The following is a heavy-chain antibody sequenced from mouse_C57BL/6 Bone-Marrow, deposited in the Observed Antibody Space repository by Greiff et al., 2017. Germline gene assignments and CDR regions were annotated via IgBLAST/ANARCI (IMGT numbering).Heavy chain of an antibody. V-gene: IGHV1-50*01. D-gene: IGHD1-1*01. CDR2: IDPSDSYT. J-gene: IGHJ1*03. CDR3: AREGYYGGYFDV. Sequence: QVQLQQSGAELVKPGASVKLSCKASGYTFTSYWMQWVKQRPGQGLEWIGEIDPSDSYTNYNQKFKGKATLTVDTSSSTAYMQLSSLTSEDSAVYYCAREGYYGGYFDVWGTGTTVTVSS. CDR1: GYTFTSYW.